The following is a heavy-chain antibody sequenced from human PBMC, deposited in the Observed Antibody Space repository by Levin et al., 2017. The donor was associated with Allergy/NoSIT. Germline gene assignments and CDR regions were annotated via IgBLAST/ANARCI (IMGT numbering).Heavy chain of an antibody. CDR2: ISYDGSNK. J-gene: IGHJ5*02. Sequence: GGSLRLSCAASGFTFSSYAMHWVRQAPGKGLEWVAVISYDGSNKYYADSVKGRFTISRDNSKNTLYLQMNSLRAEDTAVYYCARDRVWGSGWPQGWFDPWGQGTLVTVSS. CDR1: GFTFSSYA. V-gene: IGHV3-30-3*01. D-gene: IGHD6-19*01. CDR3: ARDRVWGSGWPQGWFDP.